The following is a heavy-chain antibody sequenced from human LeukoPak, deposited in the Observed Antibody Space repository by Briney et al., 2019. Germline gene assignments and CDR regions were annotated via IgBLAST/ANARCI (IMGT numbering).Heavy chain of an antibody. CDR2: INHSGST. CDR3: ARRPGSESSGYGTFDI. J-gene: IGHJ3*02. Sequence: SETLSLTCAVYGGSFSGYYWSWIRQPPGKGLEWIGEINHSGSTNYNPSLKSRVIISVDTSKNQFSLKLSSVTAADTAVYYCARRPGSESSGYGTFDIWGQGSMVTVSS. D-gene: IGHD3-22*01. V-gene: IGHV4-34*01. CDR1: GGSFSGYY.